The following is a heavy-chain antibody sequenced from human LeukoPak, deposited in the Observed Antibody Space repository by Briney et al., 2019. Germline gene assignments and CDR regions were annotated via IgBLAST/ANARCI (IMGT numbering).Heavy chain of an antibody. V-gene: IGHV3-74*01. CDR3: AGKIPDIVVVPAARSVQVYYYYYMDV. Sequence: GGSLRLSCAASGFTFSSYWMHWVRQGPGKGLVWVARINRDGSTISYADFVKGRFTISRDNAKNSLYLQMNSLRAEDTAVYYCAGKIPDIVVVPAARSVQVYYYYYMDVWGNGTPVTVSS. CDR2: INRDGSTI. CDR1: GFTFSSYW. J-gene: IGHJ6*03. D-gene: IGHD2-2*01.